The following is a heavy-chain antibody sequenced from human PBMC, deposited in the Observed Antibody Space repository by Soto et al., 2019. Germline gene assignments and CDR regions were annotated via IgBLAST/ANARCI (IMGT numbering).Heavy chain of an antibody. V-gene: IGHV2-5*02. CDR2: IYWDDDV. CDR3: VHRTRSNDACFDP. D-gene: IGHD1-1*01. J-gene: IGHJ5*02. Sequence: SGPTLVNPTQTLTLNCAFSGFSLSTTGEGVGWFRQPPGKAPEWLALIYWDDDVRYSPSLRNRLTITKDTSENQVVLTMTNIDPLNPAPSHVVHRTRSNDACFDPMGQGILGTVAS. CDR1: GFSLSTTGEG.